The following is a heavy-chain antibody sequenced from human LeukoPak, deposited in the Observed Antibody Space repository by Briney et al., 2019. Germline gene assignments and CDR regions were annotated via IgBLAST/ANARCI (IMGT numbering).Heavy chain of an antibody. D-gene: IGHD3-9*01. V-gene: IGHV4-59*01. CDR3: ARSRYFDWLYIFDY. Sequence: SETLSLTCTVSGGSISSYYWSWIRQPPGKGLEWIGCIYYSGSTNYNPSLRSRVTISVDTSKNQFSLKLSSVTAADTAVYYCARSRYFDWLYIFDYWGQGTLVTVSS. CDR1: GGSISSYY. J-gene: IGHJ4*02. CDR2: IYYSGST.